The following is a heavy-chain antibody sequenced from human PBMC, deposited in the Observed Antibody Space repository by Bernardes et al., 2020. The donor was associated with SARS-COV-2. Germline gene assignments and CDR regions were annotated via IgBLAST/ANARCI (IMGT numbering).Heavy chain of an antibody. V-gene: IGHV3-30-3*01. CDR2: ISYDGSNK. CDR3: ARDKTGWIQLWANFGYWYGMDV. CDR1: GFTFSSYA. Sequence: GGSLRLSCAASGFTFSSYAMHWVRQAPGKGLEWVAVISYDGSNKYYADSVKGRFTISRDNSKNTLYLQMNSLRAEDTAVYYCARDKTGWIQLWANFGYWYGMDVWGQGTTVTVSS. D-gene: IGHD5-18*01. J-gene: IGHJ6*02.